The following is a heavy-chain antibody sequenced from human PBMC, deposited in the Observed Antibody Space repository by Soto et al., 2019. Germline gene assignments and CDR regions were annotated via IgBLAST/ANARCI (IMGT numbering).Heavy chain of an antibody. CDR3: ARAGGYSGYDYYDY. CDR2: INHSGST. J-gene: IGHJ4*02. D-gene: IGHD5-12*01. V-gene: IGHV4-34*01. Sequence: QVQLQQWGAGLLKPSETLSLTCAVYGGSFSGYYWSWIRQPPGKGLEWIGEINHSGSTNYNPSLKSRVTISVDTSKTQFSLKLSSVTAADTAVYYCARAGGYSGYDYYDYWGQGTLVTVSS. CDR1: GGSFSGYY.